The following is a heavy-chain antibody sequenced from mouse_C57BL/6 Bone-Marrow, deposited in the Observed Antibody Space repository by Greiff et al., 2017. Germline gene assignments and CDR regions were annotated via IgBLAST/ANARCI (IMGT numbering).Heavy chain of an antibody. CDR2: IDPSDSYT. Sequence: QVQLQQPGAELVMPGASVKLSCKASGYTFTSYWMHWVKQRPGQGLEWIGEIDPSDSYTNYNQKFKGKSTLTVDKSSSTAYMQLSSLTSADSAVYYCARRGNWDRNYFDYWGQGTTLTVSS. D-gene: IGHD4-1*01. J-gene: IGHJ2*01. CDR3: ARRGNWDRNYFDY. CDR1: GYTFTSYW. V-gene: IGHV1-69*01.